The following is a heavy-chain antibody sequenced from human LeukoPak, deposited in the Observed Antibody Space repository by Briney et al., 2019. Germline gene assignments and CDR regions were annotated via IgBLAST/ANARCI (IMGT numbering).Heavy chain of an antibody. CDR2: IKQDGSET. J-gene: IGHJ5*02. D-gene: IGHD2-21*01. Sequence: GGSLRLSCAASGFALSTYYMSWVRQAPGKGLEWVANIKQDGSETHYVDSVKGRFTISRDNAKNSLYLQMNSLRVEDTAVYYCARYRRAYDTPYNWFLPWGQGTLVSVSS. CDR3: ARYRRAYDTPYNWFLP. CDR1: GFALSTYY. V-gene: IGHV3-7*01.